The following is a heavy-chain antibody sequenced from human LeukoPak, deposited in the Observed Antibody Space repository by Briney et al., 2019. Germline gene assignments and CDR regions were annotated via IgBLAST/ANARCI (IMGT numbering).Heavy chain of an antibody. V-gene: IGHV3-33*01. CDR3: AGGGYDYGEGDY. D-gene: IGHD4-17*01. J-gene: IGHJ4*02. Sequence: GGSLRLSCAASGFIFSNYGIHWVRQAPGKGLEWVALIWYDGRNEYYVDSVKGRFTISRDNSKNTLYLQMNSLTAEDTAVYYCAGGGYDYGEGDYWGQGTLVTVSS. CDR1: GFIFSNYG. CDR2: IWYDGRNE.